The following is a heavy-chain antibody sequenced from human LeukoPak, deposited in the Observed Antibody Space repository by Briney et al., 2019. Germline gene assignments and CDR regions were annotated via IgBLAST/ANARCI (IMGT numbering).Heavy chain of an antibody. V-gene: IGHV4-59*08. D-gene: IGHD2-2*01. CDR2: VRDNGEN. J-gene: IGHJ3*02. Sequence: PSETLSLTCTVSGGSMNTYYWSWIRQPPGKELEWIAYVRDNGENNYNPSLKSRVAISVDTANNQISLRLNFVTAADTAIYYCTLQPANPAAFDIWGLRTMVAVSS. CDR3: TLQPANPAAFDI. CDR1: GGSMNTYY.